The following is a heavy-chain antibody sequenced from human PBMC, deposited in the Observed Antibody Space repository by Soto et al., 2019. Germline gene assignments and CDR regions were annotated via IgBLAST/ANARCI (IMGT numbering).Heavy chain of an antibody. CDR2: INPKSRGT. CDR3: ARVTLKAGNWFDP. V-gene: IGHV1-2*02. J-gene: IGHJ5*02. CDR1: GYTFTDYF. Sequence: QVQLVQSGAEVKKPGASVKVSCKASGYTFTDYFIHWVRQAPGQGFEWMGWINPKSRGTNYAQKFKGRVTMTRDTSNSTAYMELRGLTSDDTAVYYCARVTLKAGNWFDPWGQGTQVTVSS.